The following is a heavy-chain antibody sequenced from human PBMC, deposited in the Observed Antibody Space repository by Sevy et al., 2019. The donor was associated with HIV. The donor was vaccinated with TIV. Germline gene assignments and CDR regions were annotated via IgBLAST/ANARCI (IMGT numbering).Heavy chain of an antibody. CDR3: ANAKTVTAPGDY. D-gene: IGHD2-21*02. CDR1: GFTFSSYA. V-gene: IGHV3-23*01. J-gene: IGHJ4*02. Sequence: GGSLRLSCAASGFTFSSYAMSWVRQSPGKGLEWVSAISGSGGSTYYADSVKGRFTISRDNSKNTLYLQMNSLRAEDTAVYYRANAKTVTAPGDYWGQGTLVTVSS. CDR2: ISGSGGST.